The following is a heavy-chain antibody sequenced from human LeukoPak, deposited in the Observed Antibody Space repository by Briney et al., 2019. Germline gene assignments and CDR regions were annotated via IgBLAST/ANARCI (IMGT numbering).Heavy chain of an antibody. J-gene: IGHJ5*01. CDR2: INPNSGGT. V-gene: IGHV1-2*02. D-gene: IGHD5-18*01. CDR1: GYTFTDYY. CDR3: ARPGVTPDTNWFDS. Sequence: ASVKVSCKASGYTFTDYYVHWVRQAPGQGLEWMGWINPNSGGTNYVQKFQGRVTMTRGTSISTAYVELSGLRSDDTAVYYCARPGVTPDTNWFDSWGQGTLVTVSS.